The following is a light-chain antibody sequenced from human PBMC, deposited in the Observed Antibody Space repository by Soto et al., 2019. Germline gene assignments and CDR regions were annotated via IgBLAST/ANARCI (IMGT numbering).Light chain of an antibody. CDR3: QQYYSYPGT. V-gene: IGKV1-8*01. CDR2: AAS. Sequence: AIRMTQSPSSFSASTGDRVTITCRASQGISSYLAWYQQKPGKAPKLLIYAASTLQSGVPSRFSGSGSGTDFTLTISCLQSEDFATYSCQQYYSYPGTFGPGTKVDIK. CDR1: QGISSY. J-gene: IGKJ3*01.